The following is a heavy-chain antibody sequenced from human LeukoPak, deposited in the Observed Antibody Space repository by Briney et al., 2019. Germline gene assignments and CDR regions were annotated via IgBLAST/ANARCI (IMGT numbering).Heavy chain of an antibody. D-gene: IGHD2-15*01. CDR3: ARGACSGGSCYRIAVAYFDY. CDR2: IDYSGST. V-gene: IGHV4-59*01. CDR1: GGSISSYY. J-gene: IGHJ4*02. Sequence: PSETLSLTCTVSGGSISSYYWSWIRQPPGKGLEWIGYIDYSGSTNYNPSLKSRVTISVDTSKNQFSLKLTSVTAADTAVYYCARGACSGGSCYRIAVAYFDYWGEGTLVTVSS.